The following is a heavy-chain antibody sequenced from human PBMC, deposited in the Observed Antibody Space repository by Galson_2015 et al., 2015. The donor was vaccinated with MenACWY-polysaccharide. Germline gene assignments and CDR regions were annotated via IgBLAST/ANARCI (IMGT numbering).Heavy chain of an antibody. CDR2: ISAYTNNT. CDR3: VRAGGNYYEWILEFAF. V-gene: IGHV1-18*01. J-gene: IGHJ4*02. Sequence: SVKVSCKASGYTFTNYGISWVRQAPGHGLEWMGWISAYTNNTKYEQKLQGRVTMTTDTSTRTAYMELRSLRSDDTAVYFCVRAGGNYYEWILEFAFWGQGTLVTVSS. D-gene: IGHD1-26*01. CDR1: GYTFTNYG.